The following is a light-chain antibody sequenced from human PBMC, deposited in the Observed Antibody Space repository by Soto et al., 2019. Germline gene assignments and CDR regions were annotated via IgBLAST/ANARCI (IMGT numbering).Light chain of an antibody. J-gene: IGKJ1*01. V-gene: IGKV1-39*01. Sequence: DIQMTQSPSSLSASVGDRVTITCRASQSISSYLNWYQQKPGKAPKLLIYAASSLQSGVPSRFSGSGSGTDFTLTISSLQPEDFATYYCQQSYRPPHTFGQRTKVEI. CDR3: QQSYRPPHT. CDR1: QSISSY. CDR2: AAS.